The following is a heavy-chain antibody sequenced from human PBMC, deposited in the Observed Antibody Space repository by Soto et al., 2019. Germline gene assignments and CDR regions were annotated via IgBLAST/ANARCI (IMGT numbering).Heavy chain of an antibody. Sequence: QMQLVQSGPEVKKPGTSVKVSCKASGFTFTSSAVQWVRQARGQRLEWIGWIVVGSGNTNYAQKFQERVTITRDMSASTASMELSSLRSGDTSVYYCAAESAYGDFEGYLRWYFDLWGRGTLVTVSS. CDR3: AAESAYGDFEGYLRWYFDL. D-gene: IGHD4-17*01. CDR2: IVVGSGNT. V-gene: IGHV1-58*01. CDR1: GFTFTSSA. J-gene: IGHJ2*01.